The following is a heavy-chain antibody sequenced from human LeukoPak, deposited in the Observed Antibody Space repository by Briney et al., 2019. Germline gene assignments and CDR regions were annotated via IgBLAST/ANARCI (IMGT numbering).Heavy chain of an antibody. V-gene: IGHV3-21*01. Sequence: GGSLRLACAASGFTFSSYRMNWVSQAPGKVLEWVSSISSSSSYIYYADSGKGRFTISRDNAKNSLYLQMNSLRAEDTAVYYCARVEDCSGGSCYSGHWGQGTLVTVSS. CDR1: GFTFSSYR. D-gene: IGHD2-15*01. CDR3: ARVEDCSGGSCYSGH. CDR2: ISSSSSYI. J-gene: IGHJ4*02.